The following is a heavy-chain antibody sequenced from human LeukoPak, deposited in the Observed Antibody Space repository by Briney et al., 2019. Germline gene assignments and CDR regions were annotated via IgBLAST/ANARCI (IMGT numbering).Heavy chain of an antibody. J-gene: IGHJ4*02. D-gene: IGHD2-2*01. CDR1: GYTFTSYD. CDR3: ARENCGSSSCATDS. Sequence: ASVKVSCKASGYTFTSYDINWVRQATGQGLEWMGWMNPNSGNTGYAQKFQGRVTITRNTSISTAYMELSSLRSEDTAVYYCARENCGSSSCATDSWGRGTLVTVSS. V-gene: IGHV1-8*03. CDR2: MNPNSGNT.